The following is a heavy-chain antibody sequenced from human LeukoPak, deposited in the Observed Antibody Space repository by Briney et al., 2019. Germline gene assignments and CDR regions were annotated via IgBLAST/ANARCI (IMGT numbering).Heavy chain of an antibody. Sequence: SETLSLTCTVSGGSISSYYWSWIRQPPGKGLEWIGYIYYSGSTNYNPSLKSRVTISVDTSKNQFSLKLSSVTAADTAVYYCARVGDCSSTSCYSINWYFDLWGRGTLVTVSS. CDR3: ARVGDCSSTSCYSINWYFDL. CDR2: IYYSGST. J-gene: IGHJ2*01. D-gene: IGHD2-2*01. CDR1: GGSISSYY. V-gene: IGHV4-59*08.